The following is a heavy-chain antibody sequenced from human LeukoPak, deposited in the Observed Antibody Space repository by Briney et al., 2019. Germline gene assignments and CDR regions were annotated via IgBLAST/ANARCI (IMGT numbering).Heavy chain of an antibody. D-gene: IGHD4-17*01. Sequence: GSLRLSCAASGITFSSYAMTWVRQAPGKGLKWVSTISGSGGSTCYTDSVKGRFTIFRDNSRNTLYLQMNSLRADDTAVYYCAKMASSHYGDYPIDYWGQGTLVTVSS. CDR1: GITFSSYA. CDR2: ISGSGGST. CDR3: AKMASSHYGDYPIDY. V-gene: IGHV3-23*01. J-gene: IGHJ4*02.